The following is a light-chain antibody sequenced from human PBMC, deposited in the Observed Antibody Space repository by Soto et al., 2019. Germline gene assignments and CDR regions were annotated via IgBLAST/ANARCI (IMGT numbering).Light chain of an antibody. V-gene: IGKV2-28*01. CDR3: MQDLQTPS. CDR2: LGS. Sequence: DTVMTQSPLSLPVTPGEPASISCRSSQSLLHTNGYNYLDWYLQKPGQSPQLLIYLGSFRAAGVPDRFSGSGSGTDFPLIISRVEAADVGVYYCMQDLQTPSFGGGTKVEIK. CDR1: QSLLHTNGYNY. J-gene: IGKJ4*01.